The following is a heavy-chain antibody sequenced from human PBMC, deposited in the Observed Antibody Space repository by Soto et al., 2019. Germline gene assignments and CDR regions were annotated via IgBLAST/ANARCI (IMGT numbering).Heavy chain of an antibody. CDR3: ARILSSSWYIGGFDP. CDR1: GGSISSSSYY. V-gene: IGHV4-39*01. D-gene: IGHD6-13*01. CDR2: IYYSGST. J-gene: IGHJ5*02. Sequence: SETLSLTCTVSGGSISSSSYYWGWIRQPPGKGLEWIGSIYYSGSTYYNPSLKSRVTISVDTSKNQFSLKLSSVTAADTAVYYCARILSSSWYIGGFDPWGQG.